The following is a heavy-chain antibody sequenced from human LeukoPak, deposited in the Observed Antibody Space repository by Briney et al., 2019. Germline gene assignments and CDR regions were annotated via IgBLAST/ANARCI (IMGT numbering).Heavy chain of an antibody. CDR2: INHSGST. V-gene: IGHV4-34*01. CDR1: GGSFSGYY. Sequence: SETLSLTCAVYGGSFSGYYWSWIRQPPGKGLEWIGEINHSGSTNYNPSLKSRVTISVDTSKNQFSLKLSSVTAEDTAVYYCASFCDRGSSTSCYVARSGYYYYMDVWGKGTTVTVSS. CDR3: ASFCDRGSSTSCYVARSGYYYYMDV. D-gene: IGHD2-2*01. J-gene: IGHJ6*03.